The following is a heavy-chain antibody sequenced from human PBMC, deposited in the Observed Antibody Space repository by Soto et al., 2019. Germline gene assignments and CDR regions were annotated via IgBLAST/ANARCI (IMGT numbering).Heavy chain of an antibody. Sequence: QVQLVESGGGVVQPGRSLRLSCAASGFTFSSYGMHWVRKAPGKGLEWGAVISYDGSNKYYADSVKGRFTISRDNSKNTLYLQMISLRAEDTAVYYCAKDRTGLIVVVTAIDYWGQGTLVTVSS. J-gene: IGHJ4*02. D-gene: IGHD2-21*02. V-gene: IGHV3-30*18. CDR3: AKDRTGLIVVVTAIDY. CDR1: GFTFSSYG. CDR2: ISYDGSNK.